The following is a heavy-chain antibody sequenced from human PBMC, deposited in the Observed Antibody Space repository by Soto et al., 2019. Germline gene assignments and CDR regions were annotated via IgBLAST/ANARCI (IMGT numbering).Heavy chain of an antibody. V-gene: IGHV1-18*01. D-gene: IGHD3-3*01. CDR3: ASGPYDFWSGYYLTFDY. CDR2: ISADNGNT. Sequence: ASVKVSCKTSGYTFTNYGISWVRQAPGQGLEWMGWISADNGNTNYARNLQGRVTMTTDTSTGTSYMELRSLRSDDTAVYYCASGPYDFWSGYYLTFDYWGQGTLVTVSS. CDR1: GYTFTNYG. J-gene: IGHJ4*02.